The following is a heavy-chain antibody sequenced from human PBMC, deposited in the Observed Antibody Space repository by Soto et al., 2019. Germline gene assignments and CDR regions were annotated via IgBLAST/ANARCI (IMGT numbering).Heavy chain of an antibody. CDR1: GGSISSYY. D-gene: IGHD3-10*01. V-gene: IGHV4-59*01. CDR2: IYYSGST. J-gene: IGHJ3*02. Sequence: SETLSLTCTVSGGSISSYYWSWIRQPPGKGLEWIGYIYYSGSTNYNPSLKSRVTISVDTSKNQFSLKLSSVTAADTAVYYCARYPTATYYYGSGSQGHDAFDIWGQGTMVTVSS. CDR3: ARYPTATYYYGSGSQGHDAFDI.